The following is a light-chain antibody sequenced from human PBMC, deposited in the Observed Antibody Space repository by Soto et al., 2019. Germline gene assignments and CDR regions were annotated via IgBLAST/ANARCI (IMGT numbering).Light chain of an antibody. J-gene: IGKJ2*01. V-gene: IGKV1-16*01. CDR1: QDISIY. CDR2: GVS. Sequence: DIQMTQSPSSLSASVGDRVTITCRASQDISIYLAWFQQKPGRAPQSLIYGVSTLQSGVPSRFSGSGSGTHFFLTITSLEPEDLATYYCQQYNGYPYTFGQGSKLEI. CDR3: QQYNGYPYT.